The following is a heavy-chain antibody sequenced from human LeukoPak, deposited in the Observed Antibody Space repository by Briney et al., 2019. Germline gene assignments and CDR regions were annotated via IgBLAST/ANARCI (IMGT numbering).Heavy chain of an antibody. V-gene: IGHV4-39*02. D-gene: IGHD6-6*01. CDR3: AREGHSSSLDY. Sequence: SDTLSLTCTLSGGSISSSSYYCGWIRQPPGRGLEWIGRNYYSGSTYYNPSLKSRVTISVDTSKNQFSLKLTSVTAADTAVYYCAREGHSSSLDYWGQGTLVTVSS. CDR2: NYYSGST. J-gene: IGHJ4*02. CDR1: GGSISSSSYY.